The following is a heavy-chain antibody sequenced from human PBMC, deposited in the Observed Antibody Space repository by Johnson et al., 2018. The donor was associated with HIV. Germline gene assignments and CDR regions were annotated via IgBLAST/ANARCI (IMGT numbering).Heavy chain of an antibody. Sequence: QVQLVESGTEVKKPGSSVKVSCKASGGTFSSYAISWVRQAPGQGLEWMGGIIPIFGVASYTHKFQGRVTITADESTRTAYMELSSLRSEDTAVYYCAKVRSGWSTGAFDIWGQGTMVTVSS. CDR2: IIPIFGVA. CDR3: AKVRSGWSTGAFDI. D-gene: IGHD6-19*01. J-gene: IGHJ3*02. V-gene: IGHV1-69*01. CDR1: GGTFSSYA.